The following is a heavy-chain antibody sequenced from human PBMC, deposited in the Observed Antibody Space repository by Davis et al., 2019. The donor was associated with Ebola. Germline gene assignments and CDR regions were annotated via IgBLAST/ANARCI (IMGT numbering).Heavy chain of an antibody. CDR2: INHSGST. V-gene: IGHV4-34*01. CDR1: GWSSRGYY. J-gene: IGHJ6*02. Sequence: SETLSLTFALYGWSSRGYYWSWIRQPPGKGLEWIGEINHSGSTNYNPSLKSRVTISVDTSKNQFSLKLSSVTAADTAVYYCARVDEIVVVDGMDVWGQGTTVTVSS. CDR3: ARVDEIVVVDGMDV. D-gene: IGHD2-2*01.